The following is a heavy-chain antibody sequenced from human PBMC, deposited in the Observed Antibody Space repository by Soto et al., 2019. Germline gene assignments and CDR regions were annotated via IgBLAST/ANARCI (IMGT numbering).Heavy chain of an antibody. CDR3: SADVNDGDCVSFGI. J-gene: IGHJ3*02. Sequence: EVQLVESGGGLVQPGGYLRLYCAASGFTFSNVWMSWVRQAPGKGLEWIGLIKRKSDGGTSEFAAPGRDRFTMSRDDSKMTSFLQRDSLKTDDTAVFYCSADVNDGDCVSFGIWGQGTMVTVSS. V-gene: IGHV3-15*01. CDR1: GFTFSNVW. D-gene: IGHD2-21*02. CDR2: IKRKSDGGTS.